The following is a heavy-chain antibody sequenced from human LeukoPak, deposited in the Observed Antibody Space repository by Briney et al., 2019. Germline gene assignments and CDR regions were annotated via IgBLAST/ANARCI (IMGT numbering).Heavy chain of an antibody. CDR2: IIPIFGTA. D-gene: IGHD1-26*01. CDR3: ARGIVGATIDY. Sequence: SVKLSCKASGGTFSSYAISWVRQAPGQGREWMGGIIPIFGTANYAQPFQGRFTITADESTSTAYMELSSRRSEDTAVYYCARGIVGATIDYWGQGTLVTVSS. CDR1: GGTFSSYA. J-gene: IGHJ4*02. V-gene: IGHV1-69*13.